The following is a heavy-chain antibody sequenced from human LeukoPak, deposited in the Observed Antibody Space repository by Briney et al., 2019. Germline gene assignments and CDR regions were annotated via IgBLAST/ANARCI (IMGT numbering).Heavy chain of an antibody. V-gene: IGHV1-24*01. Sequence: ASVKVSCKVSGYTLAELSMHWVRQAPGKGLEWMGGVDPEDGEIIYAQNFQGRVTMTEDTSTDTAYMELSSLRSEDTAVYYCARKMGGYDFWSGYYRTYYYYYMDVWGKGTTVTVSS. CDR2: VDPEDGEI. D-gene: IGHD3-3*01. J-gene: IGHJ6*03. CDR1: GYTLAELS. CDR3: ARKMGGYDFWSGYYRTYYYYYMDV.